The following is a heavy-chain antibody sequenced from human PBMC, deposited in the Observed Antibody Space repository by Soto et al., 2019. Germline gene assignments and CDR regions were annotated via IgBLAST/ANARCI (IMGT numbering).Heavy chain of an antibody. CDR3: AKDLVVVPAADYYYYGMDV. CDR1: GFTFSSYA. J-gene: IGHJ6*02. D-gene: IGHD2-2*01. CDR2: ISGSGGST. V-gene: IGHV3-23*01. Sequence: EVQLLESGGGLVQPGGSLRLSCAASGFTFSSYAMSWVRQAPGKGLEWVSAISGSGGSTYYADSVKGRFTISRDNSKNTLYQQMNSLGAEDTAVYYCAKDLVVVPAADYYYYGMDVWGQGTTVTVSS.